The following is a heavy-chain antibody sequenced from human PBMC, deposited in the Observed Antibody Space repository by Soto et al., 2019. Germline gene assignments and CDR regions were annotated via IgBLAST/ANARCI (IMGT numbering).Heavy chain of an antibody. V-gene: IGHV4-31*03. CDR1: GGSISSGGYY. D-gene: IGHD2-21*02. Sequence: QVQLQESGPGLVKPSQTLSLTCTVSGGSISSGGYYWSWIRQHPGKGLEWIGYIYYSGSTYYNPSLKXRXTXSXDTSKNQFSLKLSSVTAADTAVYYCARRYGGNSGDYWGQGTLVTVSS. CDR3: ARRYGGNSGDY. J-gene: IGHJ4*02. CDR2: IYYSGST.